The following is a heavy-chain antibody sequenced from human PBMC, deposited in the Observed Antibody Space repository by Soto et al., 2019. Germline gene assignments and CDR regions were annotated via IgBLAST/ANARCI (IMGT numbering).Heavy chain of an antibody. V-gene: IGHV2-26*04. CDR1: GFSLSNAGLG. D-gene: IGHD6-13*01. Sequence: QVTVKESGPVLVKPTETLTLTCTVSGFSLSNAGLGVSWIRQPPGKALEWLAHIFSNDEKSYSTSLKSRLTISXDXXKSQVVLTMTNMDPVDTATYYCASTYSTSWYWFDTWGQGTLVTVFS. J-gene: IGHJ5*02. CDR2: IFSNDEK. CDR3: ASTYSTSWYWFDT.